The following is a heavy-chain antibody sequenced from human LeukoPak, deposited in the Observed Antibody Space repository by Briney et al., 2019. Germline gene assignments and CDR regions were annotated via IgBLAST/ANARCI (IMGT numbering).Heavy chain of an antibody. V-gene: IGHV6-1*01. Sequence: SQTLSLTCAISGDSVSNNNAAWNWIRQSPSRGLEWLGRTYYRSKWYTDYGVSVSSRITINPDASKNQFSLQLNSVTPEDTAVYYCASSSLRGSDAFDSWGQGRMLTVSS. D-gene: IGHD3-16*01. J-gene: IGHJ3*02. CDR1: GDSVSNNNAA. CDR2: TYYRSKWYT. CDR3: ASSSLRGSDAFDS.